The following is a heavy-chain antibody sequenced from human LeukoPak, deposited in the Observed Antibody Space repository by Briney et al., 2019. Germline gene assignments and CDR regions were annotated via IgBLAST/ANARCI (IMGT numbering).Heavy chain of an antibody. D-gene: IGHD3-22*01. J-gene: IGHJ4*02. CDR1: GFTFDNYA. Sequence: GGSLRLSCAASGFTFDNYAMSWVRQAPGKGLEWVSGISGSGSSTYYADSVKGRFTISRENSKNTLYLQMNSLRVEDTAIYYCAKYGYYENSGYYYYWGQGTLVTVSS. CDR2: ISGSGSST. CDR3: AKYGYYENSGYYYY. V-gene: IGHV3-23*01.